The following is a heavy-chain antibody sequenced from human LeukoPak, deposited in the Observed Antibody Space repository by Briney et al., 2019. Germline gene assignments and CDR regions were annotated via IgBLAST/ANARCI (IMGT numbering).Heavy chain of an antibody. CDR1: GFTFSSYG. V-gene: IGHV3-30*03. CDR3: ATYYYGSGSYENSFDY. Sequence: GSLRLSCAASGFTFSSYGMHWVRQTPGKGLEWVAVISYDGSNKYYADSVKGRFTISRDNSKNTLYLQMNSLRAEDTAVYYCATYYYGSGSYENSFDYWGQGTLVTVSS. D-gene: IGHD3-10*01. J-gene: IGHJ4*02. CDR2: ISYDGSNK.